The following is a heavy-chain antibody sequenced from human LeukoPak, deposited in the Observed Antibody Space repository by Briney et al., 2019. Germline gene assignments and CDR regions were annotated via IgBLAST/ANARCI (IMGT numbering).Heavy chain of an antibody. D-gene: IGHD6-13*01. CDR3: ARTGIRRDSSSWYGFDY. CDR1: GGTFSSYA. J-gene: IGHJ4*02. CDR2: IIPIFGTA. V-gene: IGHV1-69*05. Sequence: GSSVKVSCKASGGTFSSYAISWVRQAPGQGLEWMGRIIPIFGTANYAQKFQGRVTITTDESTSTAYMELSSLRSEDTAEYYCARTGIRRDSSSWYGFDYWGQGTLVTVSS.